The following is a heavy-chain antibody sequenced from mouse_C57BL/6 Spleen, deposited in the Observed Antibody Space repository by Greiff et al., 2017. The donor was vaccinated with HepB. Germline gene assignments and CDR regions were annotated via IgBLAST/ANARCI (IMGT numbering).Heavy chain of an antibody. Sequence: VQLKQSGAELVKPGASVKLSCTASGFNIKDYYMHWVKQRTEQGLEWIGRIDPEDGETKYAPNFQGKATITADTSSNTAYLQLSSLTSEDTAVYYCASKNGDYYAMDYWGQGTSVTVSS. CDR3: ASKNGDYYAMDY. J-gene: IGHJ4*01. CDR2: IDPEDGET. V-gene: IGHV14-2*01. CDR1: GFNIKDYY.